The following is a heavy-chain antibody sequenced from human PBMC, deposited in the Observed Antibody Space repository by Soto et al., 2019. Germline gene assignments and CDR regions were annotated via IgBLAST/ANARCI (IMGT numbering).Heavy chain of an antibody. CDR2: ISSDGSNK. CDR3: AKDGYTVDSAKF. J-gene: IGHJ4*02. CDR1: GFTFSNYG. D-gene: IGHD5-18*01. Sequence: QVQLVESGGGVVQPGRSLRLSCAASGFTFSNYGMHWVRQAPGKGLEWVALISSDGSNKYYADSVKGRFTISRDNSKHTLYLQMNSPRAEDTAVYYCAKDGYTVDSAKFWGQGTLVTVSS. V-gene: IGHV3-30*18.